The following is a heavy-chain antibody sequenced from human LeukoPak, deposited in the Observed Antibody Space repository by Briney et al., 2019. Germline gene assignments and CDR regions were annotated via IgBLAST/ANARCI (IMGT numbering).Heavy chain of an antibody. Sequence: GGSPRLSCAASGFTFSSYSMNWVRQAPGKGLEWVSYISSSSSTIYYADSVKGRFTISRDNAKNSLYLQMNSLRAEDTAVYYCARVSNPAYGDYGVDYWGQGTLVTVSS. J-gene: IGHJ4*02. CDR3: ARVSNPAYGDYGVDY. CDR1: GFTFSSYS. CDR2: ISSSSSTI. D-gene: IGHD4-17*01. V-gene: IGHV3-48*01.